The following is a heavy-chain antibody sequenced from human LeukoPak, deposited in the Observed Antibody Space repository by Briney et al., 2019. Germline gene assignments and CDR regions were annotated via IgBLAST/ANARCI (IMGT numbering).Heavy chain of an antibody. J-gene: IGHJ4*02. D-gene: IGHD6-13*01. Sequence: PSETLSLACTVSGGSISSYYWSWIRQPPGKGLEWIGYIYYSGSTNYNPSLKSRVTISVDTSKNQFSLKLSSVTAADTAVYYCARDRGIAAPGGYFDYWGQGTLVTVSS. CDR2: IYYSGST. CDR3: ARDRGIAAPGGYFDY. CDR1: GGSISSYY. V-gene: IGHV4-59*12.